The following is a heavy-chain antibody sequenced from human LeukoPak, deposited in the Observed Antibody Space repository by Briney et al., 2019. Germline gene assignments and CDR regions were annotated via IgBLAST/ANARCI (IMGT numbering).Heavy chain of an antibody. CDR2: IYYSGST. V-gene: IGHV4-59*08. D-gene: IGHD2-15*01. Sequence: PSETLSLTCTVSGGSMSSYYWSWIRQSPGKGLEWIGYIYYSGSTNYNPSLKSRVAISVDTSKNQFSLKLSSVTAADTAVYYCASGGSRHGYAFDIWGQGTMVTVSS. J-gene: IGHJ3*02. CDR3: ASGGSRHGYAFDI. CDR1: GGSMSSYY.